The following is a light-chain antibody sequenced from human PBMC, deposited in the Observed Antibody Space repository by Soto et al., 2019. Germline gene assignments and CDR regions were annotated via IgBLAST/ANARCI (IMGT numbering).Light chain of an antibody. CDR1: QSVSSN. V-gene: IGKV3-15*01. Sequence: EIVMTQSPATLSVSPGERSTLSCRASQSVSSNLAWYQQKPGQAPRLLIYGASTRATGIPARFSGSGSGTEFTLTISSLQSEDFAVYYCQQYGSSWTFGQGTTVDIK. CDR2: GAS. J-gene: IGKJ1*01. CDR3: QQYGSSWT.